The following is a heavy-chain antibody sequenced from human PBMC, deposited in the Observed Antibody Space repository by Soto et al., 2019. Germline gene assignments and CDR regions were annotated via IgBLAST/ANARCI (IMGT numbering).Heavy chain of an antibody. CDR1: GFTFSSYA. J-gene: IGHJ4*02. V-gene: IGHV3-30-3*01. CDR3: ARHKRKGLVGARGIDY. D-gene: IGHD1-26*01. CDR2: ITSNGSNK. Sequence: GGSLRLSCAASGFTFSSYAMHWVRQAPGKGLEWVSYITSNGSNKYYADSVKGRFTISRDNSKNSLYLQMNSLRAEDTAVYYCARHKRKGLVGARGIDYWGQGTLVTVSS.